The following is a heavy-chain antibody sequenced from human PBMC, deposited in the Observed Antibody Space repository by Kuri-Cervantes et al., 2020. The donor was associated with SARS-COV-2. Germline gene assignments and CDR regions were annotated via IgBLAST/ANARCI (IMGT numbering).Heavy chain of an antibody. CDR1: GFTFSSYS. J-gene: IGHJ4*02. CDR2: ISSSSSTI. Sequence: GESLKISCAASGFTFSSYSMNWVRQAPGKGLEWVSYISSSSSTIYYADSVKGRFTISRDNAKNSLYLQMNSLRDKDTAVYYCARDGGGYYDSSGYYGQLGFDYWGQGTLVTVSS. V-gene: IGHV3-48*02. CDR3: ARDGGGYYDSSGYYGQLGFDY. D-gene: IGHD3-22*01.